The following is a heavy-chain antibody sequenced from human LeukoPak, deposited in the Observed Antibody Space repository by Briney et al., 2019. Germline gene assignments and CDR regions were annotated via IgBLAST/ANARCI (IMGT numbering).Heavy chain of an antibody. CDR2: ISSSSSTI. D-gene: IGHD3-10*01. V-gene: IGHV3-48*01. J-gene: IGHJ4*02. CDR3: AKRGPGSPQSGKYFFDY. CDR1: GFTFSSYS. Sequence: TGGSLRLPCAASGFTFSSYSMNWVRQAPGKRLEWVSYISSSSSTIYYADSVKGRFTISRDNSRSTLYLQMNSLRAEDTAVYYCAKRGPGSPQSGKYFFDYWGQGTLVTVSS.